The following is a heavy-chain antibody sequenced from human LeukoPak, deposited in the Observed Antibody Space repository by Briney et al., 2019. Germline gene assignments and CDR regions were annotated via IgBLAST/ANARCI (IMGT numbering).Heavy chain of an antibody. CDR1: GGSISGYY. Sequence: SETLSLTCTVSGGSISGYYWSWIRQPPGKGLEWIGYIYYSGSTNYNPSLKSRVTISVDTSKNQFSLKLSSVTAADTAVYYCAKVFIVGASIFDYWGQGTLVTVSS. J-gene: IGHJ4*02. V-gene: IGHV4-59*08. CDR2: IYYSGST. CDR3: AKVFIVGASIFDY. D-gene: IGHD1-26*01.